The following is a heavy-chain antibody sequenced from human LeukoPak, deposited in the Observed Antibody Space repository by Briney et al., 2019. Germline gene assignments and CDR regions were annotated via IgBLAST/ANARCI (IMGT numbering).Heavy chain of an antibody. CDR2: IRYDGSNK. V-gene: IGHV3-30*02. Sequence: GGSLRLSCTASGFTFSNYGMHWVRQAPGKGLEWVAFIRYDGSNKYYADSVKGRFTISRDNSKNTLFLQINSLSTEDTAVYYCAKDLSKELLYRRGMYYFDYWGQGTLVTVSS. CDR1: GFTFSNYG. J-gene: IGHJ4*02. D-gene: IGHD3-3*01. CDR3: AKDLSKELLYRRGMYYFDY.